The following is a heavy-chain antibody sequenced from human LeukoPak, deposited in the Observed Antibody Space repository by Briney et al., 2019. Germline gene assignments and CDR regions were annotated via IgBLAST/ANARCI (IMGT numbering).Heavy chain of an antibody. D-gene: IGHD3-9*01. CDR1: GGSISSTSW. CDR2: IYHSGST. Sequence: SETLSLTCAVSGGSISSTSWWSWVRQPPGKGLEWIGEIYHSGSTNYNPSLKSRVTISVDKSKNQFSLKLSSVTAADTALYYCARVRSYILTHSSGWFDPWGQGTLITVSS. V-gene: IGHV4-4*02. CDR3: ARVRSYILTHSSGWFDP. J-gene: IGHJ5*02.